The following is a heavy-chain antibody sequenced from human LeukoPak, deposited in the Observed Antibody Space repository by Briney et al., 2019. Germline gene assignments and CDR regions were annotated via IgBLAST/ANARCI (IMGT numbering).Heavy chain of an antibody. D-gene: IGHD2-2*01. J-gene: IGHJ3*02. Sequence: SETLSLTCTVSGRSISSYYWSWIRQPPGKGLEWIGYIYYSGSTNYNPSLKSRATISIDTSKNQFSLKLSSVTAADTAVYYCAREGDCSSTSCYGRLVYAFDIWGQGTMVTVSS. CDR3: AREGDCSSTSCYGRLVYAFDI. CDR1: GRSISSYY. V-gene: IGHV4-59*01. CDR2: IYYSGST.